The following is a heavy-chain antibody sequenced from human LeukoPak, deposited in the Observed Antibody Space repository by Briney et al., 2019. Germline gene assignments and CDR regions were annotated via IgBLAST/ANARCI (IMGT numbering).Heavy chain of an antibody. CDR2: IYGGGST. V-gene: IGHV3-53*01. J-gene: IGHJ4*02. CDR1: GFTVSSNY. Sequence: AGGSLRLSCAASGFTVSSNYMSWVRQAPGKGLEWVSVIYGGGSTYYADSVNGRLTISRDISKNTLYLQMNSLSAEDTAVYYCARGNWNYPFDYWGQGTLVTVSS. D-gene: IGHD1-7*01. CDR3: ARGNWNYPFDY.